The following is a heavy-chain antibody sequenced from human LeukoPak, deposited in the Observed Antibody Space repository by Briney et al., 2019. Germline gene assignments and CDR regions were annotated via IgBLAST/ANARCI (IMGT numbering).Heavy chain of an antibody. D-gene: IGHD3-22*01. CDR3: ARDHFTEQDSWFDP. CDR1: GGTFRNYA. V-gene: IGHV1-69*13. CDR2: IIPLFRTA. Sequence: GASVTVSFKSSGGTFRNYAIYWVRQAPGQGLEWMGGIIPLFRTANYAQNFQGRVTITADESTSTAYMDLSSPTSADTAIYYCARDHFTEQDSWFDPWGQGTLVTVSS. J-gene: IGHJ5*02.